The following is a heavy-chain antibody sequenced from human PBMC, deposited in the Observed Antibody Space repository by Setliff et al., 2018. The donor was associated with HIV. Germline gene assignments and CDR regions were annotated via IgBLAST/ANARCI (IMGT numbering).Heavy chain of an antibody. J-gene: IGHJ6*03. CDR3: ARGPRYGSGNYYYYYYYMDV. D-gene: IGHD3-10*01. CDR2: VYHSGTT. CDR1: GYSISTAYY. Sequence: SETLSLTCAVSGYSISTAYYWGWIRQPPGRGLEWIGSVYHSGTTYYNPSLKSRVTISVDTSKNQLSLKLSSVTAADTAVYYCARGPRYGSGNYYYYYYYMDVWGKGTTVTVSS. V-gene: IGHV4-38-2*01.